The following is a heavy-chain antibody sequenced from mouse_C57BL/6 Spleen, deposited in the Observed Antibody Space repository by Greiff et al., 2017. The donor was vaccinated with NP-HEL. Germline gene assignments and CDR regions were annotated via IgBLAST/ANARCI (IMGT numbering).Heavy chain of an antibody. J-gene: IGHJ1*03. V-gene: IGHV5-4*01. CDR1: GFTFSSYA. D-gene: IGHD1-1*01. Sequence: EVQVVESGGGLVKPGGSLKLSCAASGFTFSSYAMSWVRQTPEKRLEWVATISDGGSYTYYPDNVKGRFTISRDKAKNNLYLQMSHLKSEDTAMYYCAREGNYGSGYFDVWGTGTTVTVSS. CDR3: AREGNYGSGYFDV. CDR2: ISDGGSYT.